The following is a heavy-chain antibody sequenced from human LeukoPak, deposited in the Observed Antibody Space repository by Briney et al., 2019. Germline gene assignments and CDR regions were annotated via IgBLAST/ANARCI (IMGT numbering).Heavy chain of an antibody. D-gene: IGHD2-2*02. CDR3: ARGRGWDIVAVPAAINKAYYFDY. V-gene: IGHV4-34*01. CDR1: GGSFSGYY. Sequence: SETLSLTCAVYGGSFSGYYWSWIRQPPGKGLEWIGEINHSGSTNYNPSLKSRVTISVDTSKNQFSLKLSSVTAAGTAVYYCARGRGWDIVAVPAAINKAYYFDYWGQGTLVTVSS. CDR2: INHSGST. J-gene: IGHJ4*02.